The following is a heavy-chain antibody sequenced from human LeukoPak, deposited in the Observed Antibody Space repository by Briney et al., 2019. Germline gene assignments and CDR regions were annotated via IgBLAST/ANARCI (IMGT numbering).Heavy chain of an antibody. CDR3: ARDVVGATTGGY. Sequence: ASVKVPCKASGYTFTGYYMHWVRQAPGQGLEWMGWINPNSGGTNYAQKFQGRVTMTRDTSISTAYMELSRLRSDDTAVYYCARDVVGATTGGYWGQGTLVTVSS. V-gene: IGHV1-2*02. J-gene: IGHJ4*02. CDR2: INPNSGGT. CDR1: GYTFTGYY. D-gene: IGHD1-26*01.